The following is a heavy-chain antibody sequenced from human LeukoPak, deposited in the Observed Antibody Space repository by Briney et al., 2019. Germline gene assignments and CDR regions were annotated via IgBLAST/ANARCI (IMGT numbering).Heavy chain of an antibody. CDR2: ISSSSSTI. Sequence: GGSLRLSCAASGFTFSSYSMNWVRQAPGKGLEWVSYISSSSSTIYYADSVKGRFTISRDNAKNSLYLQMNSLRAEDTAVYYCARDYYGSGSYYNPVDYWGQGTLVTVSS. V-gene: IGHV3-48*01. D-gene: IGHD3-10*01. CDR1: GFTFSSYS. CDR3: ARDYYGSGSYYNPVDY. J-gene: IGHJ4*02.